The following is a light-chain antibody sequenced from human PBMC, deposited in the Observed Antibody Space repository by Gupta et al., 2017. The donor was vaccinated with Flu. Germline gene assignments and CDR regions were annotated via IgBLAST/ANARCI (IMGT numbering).Light chain of an antibody. V-gene: IGLV1-47*01. J-gene: IGLJ3*02. CDR2: VNN. Sequence: TITCTGHRSSIGSNYLYWYHQHAGPAPRLLIYVNNRRPSGIPDRFSGSKYGTTASLTINGVRAEDEADYYCTARDSSRTQWVFGGGTKLTVL. CDR1: RSSIGSNY. CDR3: TARDSSRTQWV.